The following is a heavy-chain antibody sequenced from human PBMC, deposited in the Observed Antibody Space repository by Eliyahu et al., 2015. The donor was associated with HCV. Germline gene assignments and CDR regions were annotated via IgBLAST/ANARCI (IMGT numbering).Heavy chain of an antibody. Sequence: QVQLQESGPGLVKPSPSPHPLPASSSPSPPSXPAGARTCTPPTEGPVWIGYIHDSXCTNYNPSLKSRVTISIDTSKNQFSLKLTSVTAADTAMYYCASGGGGIAVTGTGGWFDPWGQGTLVTVSS. J-gene: IGHJ5*02. V-gene: IGHV4-59*07. D-gene: IGHD6-19*01. CDR2: IHDSXCT. CDR3: ASGGGGIAVTGTGGWFDP. CDR1: PSPPSXPA.